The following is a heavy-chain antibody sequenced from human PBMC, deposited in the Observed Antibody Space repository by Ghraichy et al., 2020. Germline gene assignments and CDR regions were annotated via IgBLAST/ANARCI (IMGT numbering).Heavy chain of an antibody. V-gene: IGHV3-23*01. Sequence: GGALRLSCAASGFTFSDYGMNWVRQAPGKGLEWVSGVNNGGRNTYYADSVKGRFTISRDNSKNTLYLQMNSLRDEDTAIYYCAGRIVATGMGFHYWGQGTLVTVSS. D-gene: IGHD6-13*01. J-gene: IGHJ1*01. CDR2: VNNGGRNT. CDR3: AGRIVATGMGFHY. CDR1: GFTFSDYG.